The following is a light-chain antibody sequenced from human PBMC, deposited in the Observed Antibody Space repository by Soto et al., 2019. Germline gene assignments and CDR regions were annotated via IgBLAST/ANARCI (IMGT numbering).Light chain of an antibody. Sequence: DIQMTQSPYSLSASVGDSVTITCRASQNIRTYLNWYQQEPGRAPKLLIHSASALPSGVPSRFSGSGSGTEFTLTMSGLQPEDFATYYCQQGHSTPYTFGQGTKVDI. J-gene: IGKJ2*01. CDR2: SAS. CDR3: QQGHSTPYT. V-gene: IGKV1-39*01. CDR1: QNIRTY.